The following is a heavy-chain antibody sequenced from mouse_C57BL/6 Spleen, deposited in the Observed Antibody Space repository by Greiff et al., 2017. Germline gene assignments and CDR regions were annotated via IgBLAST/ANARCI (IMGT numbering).Heavy chain of an antibody. D-gene: IGHD1-1*01. CDR2: ISDGGSYT. Sequence: EVKLVESGGGLVKPGGSLKLSCAASGFTFSSYAMSWVRQTPEKSLEWVATISDGGSYTYYPDNVKGRFTISSDNATNTLYLQMSHLKSEDTAIYYYARRGYYGRIISYYTMDYWGQGTTVTVSA. V-gene: IGHV5-4*03. CDR1: GFTFSSYA. J-gene: IGHJ4*01. CDR3: ARRGYYGRIISYYTMDY.